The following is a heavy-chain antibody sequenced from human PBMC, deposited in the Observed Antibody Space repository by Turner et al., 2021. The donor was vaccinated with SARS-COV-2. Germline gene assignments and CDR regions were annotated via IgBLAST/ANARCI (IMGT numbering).Heavy chain of an antibody. Sequence: QVQLVQSGAEVKKPGASVKVSCTISGYTLTELSMYWVRQAPGKGLEWMGGVDPEDGETIYAQNFQGRVTMTEDTSTDTAYMELSSLRSEDTAVYFCATGYQLRDNWFDPWGQGTLVTVSS. CDR2: VDPEDGET. V-gene: IGHV1-24*01. CDR3: ATGYQLRDNWFDP. CDR1: GYTLTELS. D-gene: IGHD2-2*01. J-gene: IGHJ5*02.